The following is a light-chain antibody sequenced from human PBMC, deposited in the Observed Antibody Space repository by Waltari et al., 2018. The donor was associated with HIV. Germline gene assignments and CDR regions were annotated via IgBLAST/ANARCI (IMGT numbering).Light chain of an antibody. J-gene: IGLJ1*01. CDR3: CSYAGSYSYV. CDR2: DVT. Sequence: QSALTQPRSVSGSPGQSVTVSCTEASSDVGGYDSVSWYQQHPGKAPKLIIYDVTKRPSGVPGRFSGSRSGDTASLTISWLQADDEADYYCCSYAGSYSYVFGAGTRVIVL. CDR1: SSDVGGYDS. V-gene: IGLV2-11*01.